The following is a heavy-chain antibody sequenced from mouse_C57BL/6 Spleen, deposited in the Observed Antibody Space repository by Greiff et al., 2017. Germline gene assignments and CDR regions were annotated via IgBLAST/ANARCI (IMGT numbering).Heavy chain of an antibody. CDR3: ARSRGNYAMDY. Sequence: QVQLQQPGAELVKPGASVKLSCKASGYTFTSYWMHWVKQRPGQGLEWIGMIHPNSGSTNYNEKFKSKATLTVDKSSSTAYMQLSSLTSEDSAVYYCARSRGNYAMDYWGQETSVTVSS. CDR2: IHPNSGST. J-gene: IGHJ4*01. V-gene: IGHV1-64*01. CDR1: GYTFTSYW.